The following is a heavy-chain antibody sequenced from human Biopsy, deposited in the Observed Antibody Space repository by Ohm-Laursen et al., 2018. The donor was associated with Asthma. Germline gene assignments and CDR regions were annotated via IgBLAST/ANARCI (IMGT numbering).Heavy chain of an antibody. CDR3: ARQKLAAAEGPFDL. D-gene: IGHD6-13*01. Sequence: TLSLICTVSNGSISSNFYYWGWIRQPPGKGLEWVGSIHKNGIGYYKSSLKSRLTISVDTSKNQFSLKVTSVTAADTAVYYCARQKLAAAEGPFDLWGQGTMVTVSS. CDR1: NGSISSNFYY. J-gene: IGHJ3*01. CDR2: IHKNGIG. V-gene: IGHV4-39*01.